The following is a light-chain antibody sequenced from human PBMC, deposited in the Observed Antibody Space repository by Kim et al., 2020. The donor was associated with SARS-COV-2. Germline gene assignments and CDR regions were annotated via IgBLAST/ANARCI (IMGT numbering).Light chain of an antibody. CDR2: DVS. CDR3: SSYTSSSSVI. J-gene: IGLJ2*01. V-gene: IGLV2-14*03. CDR1: SSDVGGYNY. Sequence: GQSITISCTGTSSDVGGYNYVSWYQQHPGKAPKVMIYDVSNRPSGVSNRFYGSKSGNTASLTISGLQAEDEADYYCSSYTSSSSVIFGGGTKVTVL.